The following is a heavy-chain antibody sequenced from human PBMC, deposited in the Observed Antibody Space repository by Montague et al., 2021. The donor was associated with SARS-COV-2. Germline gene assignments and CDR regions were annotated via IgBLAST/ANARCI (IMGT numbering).Heavy chain of an antibody. CDR2: TYYRSKWDS. J-gene: IGHJ3*02. CDR3: ASSGITLTGLDALDI. CDR1: GDSVSSKSVA. V-gene: IGHV6-1*01. Sequence: CAISGDSVSSKSVAWNWIRQSPSRGLEWLGSTYYRSKWDSDYAEXXKRRLVITPDTSKNRVSLQLNSVIPEDTAVYFCASSGITLTGLDALDIWGQGTMVTVSS. D-gene: IGHD3-9*01.